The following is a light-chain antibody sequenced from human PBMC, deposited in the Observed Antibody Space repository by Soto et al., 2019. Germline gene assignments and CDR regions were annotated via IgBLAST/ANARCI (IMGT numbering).Light chain of an antibody. CDR2: LGS. J-gene: IGKJ3*01. Sequence: DIVMTQSPLSLPVTPGEPASISCRSSQSLLHSNGYDYLDWYVEKPGQSPQLLIYLGSYRASGVTERFSGSGSGTYFTLKISRVEAEDVGVYYCKQALRNPFGFGPGTKVHIK. CDR1: QSLLHSNGYDY. V-gene: IGKV2-28*01. CDR3: KQALRNPFG.